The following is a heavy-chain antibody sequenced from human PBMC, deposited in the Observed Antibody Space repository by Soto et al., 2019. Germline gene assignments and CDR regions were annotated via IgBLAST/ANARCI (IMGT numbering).Heavy chain of an antibody. CDR3: ASPYGDYVWDYFDY. D-gene: IGHD4-17*01. Sequence: GGSLRLSCAASGFTFSSYAMSWVRQAQGKGLEWVSAISGSGGSTYYADSVKGRFTISRDNSKNTLYLQMNSLRAEDTAVYYCASPYGDYVWDYFDYWGQGTLVTVSS. J-gene: IGHJ4*02. CDR2: ISGSGGST. CDR1: GFTFSSYA. V-gene: IGHV3-23*01.